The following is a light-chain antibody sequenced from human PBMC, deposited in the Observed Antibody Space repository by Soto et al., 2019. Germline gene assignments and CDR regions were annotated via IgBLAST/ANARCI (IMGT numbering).Light chain of an antibody. Sequence: DIVMTQSPDTLAVSLGERATINCKSSQSVLFSSNNKNYLAWYQQKPGQPPKLLIYWASTRESGVPDRFSGGGSGTDHTLTISSVQAEDVAVYYCQQYHSTPYTFGQGTKLEIK. CDR2: WAS. V-gene: IGKV4-1*01. CDR1: QSVLFSSNNKNY. J-gene: IGKJ2*01. CDR3: QQYHSTPYT.